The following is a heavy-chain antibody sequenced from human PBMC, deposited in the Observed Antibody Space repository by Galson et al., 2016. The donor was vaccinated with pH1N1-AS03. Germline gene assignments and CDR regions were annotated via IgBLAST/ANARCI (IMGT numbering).Heavy chain of an antibody. CDR3: ASAGYHTPGYHY. J-gene: IGHJ4*02. Sequence: LSLTCAVSGGSMTSPGWWTWVRQPPGKGLEWIGEVHYSGTTSYNPSLNSRVTMSIGKSNNQFSLNLGSVTAADTAVYFCASAGYHTPGYHYWGQGALVTVSS. CDR1: GGSMTSPGW. D-gene: IGHD3-16*02. CDR2: VHYSGTT. V-gene: IGHV4-4*01.